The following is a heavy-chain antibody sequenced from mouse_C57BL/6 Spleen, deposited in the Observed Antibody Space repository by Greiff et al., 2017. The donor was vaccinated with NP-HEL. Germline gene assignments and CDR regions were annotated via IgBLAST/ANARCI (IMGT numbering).Heavy chain of an antibody. D-gene: IGHD1-1*01. CDR3: ARLGLYGSLAWFAY. CDR1: GYTFTDYY. Sequence: EVQLQQSGPELVKPGASVKISCKASGYTFTDYYMNWVKQSHGKSLEWIGDINPNNGGTSYNQKFKGKATLTVDKSSSTAYMELRSLTSEDSAVYYCARLGLYGSLAWFAYWGQGTLVTVSA. CDR2: INPNNGGT. V-gene: IGHV1-26*01. J-gene: IGHJ3*01.